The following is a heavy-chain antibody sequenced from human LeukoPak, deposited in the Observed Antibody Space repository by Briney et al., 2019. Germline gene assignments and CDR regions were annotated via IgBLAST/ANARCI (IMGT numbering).Heavy chain of an antibody. J-gene: IGHJ4*02. D-gene: IGHD5-18*01. V-gene: IGHV3-30-3*01. Sequence: GGSLRLSCAASGFTFSSYAMHWVRQAPGKGLEWVAVISYDGSNKYYADSVKGRFTVSRDNSKNTLYLQMNSLRAEDTAVYYCATDQASWIQLWFFDYWGQGTLVTVSS. CDR3: ATDQASWIQLWFFDY. CDR2: ISYDGSNK. CDR1: GFTFSSYA.